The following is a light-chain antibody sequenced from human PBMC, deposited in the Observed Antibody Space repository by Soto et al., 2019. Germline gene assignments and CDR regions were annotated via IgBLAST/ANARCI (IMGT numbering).Light chain of an antibody. J-gene: IGKJ4*01. Sequence: EILLTQSPGTLSLSPRDRATLSCRSSETLTNSFLAWHQQRPGQTPRLLIYSASIRATDIPDRFSGSVSGTDFTLTISILEPEDFAVYFCQQYGRLPLSFGGGTKVQ. CDR3: QQYGRLPLS. CDR1: ETLTNSF. CDR2: SAS. V-gene: IGKV3-20*01.